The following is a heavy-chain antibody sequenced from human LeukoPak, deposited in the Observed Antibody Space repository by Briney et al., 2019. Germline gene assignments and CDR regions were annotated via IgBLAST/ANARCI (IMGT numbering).Heavy chain of an antibody. D-gene: IGHD1-14*01. V-gene: IGHV3-48*04. Sequence: GGSLRLSCAASGFTFSSYSMNWVRQAPGKGLEWVSYISSSSSTIYYADSVKGRFTISRDNGKNSLYLQMNSLRAEDTAVYYCARDRGIEDAFDIWGPGTMVTVSS. CDR1: GFTFSSYS. J-gene: IGHJ3*02. CDR3: ARDRGIEDAFDI. CDR2: ISSSSSTI.